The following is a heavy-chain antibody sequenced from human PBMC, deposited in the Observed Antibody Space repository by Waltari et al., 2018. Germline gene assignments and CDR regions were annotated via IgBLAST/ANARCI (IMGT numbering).Heavy chain of an antibody. CDR2: IYRGENT. V-gene: IGHV3-53*01. Sequence: ELQLVESGGGLIQPGGSLRHSCAASECSVNDHSINWVRQAPGKGLEWVAIIYRGENTYFADSVKGRFSISRDNSKNTVYLQINSLRVDDTAVYYCAKLATSSDHGGGWLDSWGQGTLVTVSS. CDR3: AKLATSSDHGGGWLDS. D-gene: IGHD3-16*01. J-gene: IGHJ5*01. CDR1: ECSVNDHS.